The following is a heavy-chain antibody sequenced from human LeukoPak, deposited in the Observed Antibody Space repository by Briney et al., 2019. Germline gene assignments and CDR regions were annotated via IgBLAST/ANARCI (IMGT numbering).Heavy chain of an antibody. CDR1: GYTFTSYY. J-gene: IGHJ6*03. Sequence: ASVKVSCKASGYTFTSYYMHWVRQAPGQGLEWMGIINPSGGSTSYAQKFQGRVTMTRDTSTSTVYMKLSSLRSEDTAVYYCARDAEIKSSYYYMDVWGKGTTVTVSS. V-gene: IGHV1-46*01. CDR2: INPSGGST. CDR3: ARDAEIKSSYYYMDV.